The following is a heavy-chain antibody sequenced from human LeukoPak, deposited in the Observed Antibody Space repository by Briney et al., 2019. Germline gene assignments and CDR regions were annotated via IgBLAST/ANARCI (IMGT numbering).Heavy chain of an antibody. V-gene: IGHV3-23*01. D-gene: IGHD3-22*01. CDR2: ISGSGDRT. CDR1: RFTFSSYG. Sequence: GGSLRLSCAASRFTFSSYGMNWVRQTPGKGLEWVSAISGSGDRTYHADSVKGRFTISRDNSKNMLYLQMNSLRAEDTAVYYCAKDGRGSGYFPDYWGQGTLVTVSS. CDR3: AKDGRGSGYFPDY. J-gene: IGHJ4*02.